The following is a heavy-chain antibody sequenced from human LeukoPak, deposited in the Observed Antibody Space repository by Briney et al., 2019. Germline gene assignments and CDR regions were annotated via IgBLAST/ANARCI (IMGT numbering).Heavy chain of an antibody. D-gene: IGHD2-15*01. J-gene: IGHJ4*02. V-gene: IGHV4-59*01. Sequence: PSETLSLTCTVSGGSLSSYYWSWIRQPPGKGLEWVGDIYYSGSTNYNPPLKSRVTISVATSKNQFSLKLSSVTAADTAIYYCARVWPSYCNNVSCYDYWGQGTLVPVSS. CDR3: ARVWPSYCNNVSCYDY. CDR1: GGSLSSYY. CDR2: IYYSGST.